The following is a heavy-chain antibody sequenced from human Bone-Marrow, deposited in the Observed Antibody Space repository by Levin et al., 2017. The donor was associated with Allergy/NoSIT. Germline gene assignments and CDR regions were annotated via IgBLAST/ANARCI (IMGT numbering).Heavy chain of an antibody. V-gene: IGHV3-30-3*01. CDR2: ISYDGSNK. J-gene: IGHJ3*02. D-gene: IGHD5-24*01. Sequence: PGGSLRLSCAASGFTFSSYAMHWVRQAPGKGLEWVAVISYDGSNKYYADSVKGRFTISRDNSKNTLYLQMNSLRAEDTAVYYCARTTMATSLFDAFDIWGQGTMVTVSS. CDR1: GFTFSSYA. CDR3: ARTTMATSLFDAFDI.